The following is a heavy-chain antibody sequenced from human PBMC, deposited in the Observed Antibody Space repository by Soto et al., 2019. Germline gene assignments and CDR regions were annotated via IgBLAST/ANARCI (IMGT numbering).Heavy chain of an antibody. Sequence: QVQLVESGGGLVKPGGSLSLSCAASGFTFSYYYMSWIRQTPGKGLEWVSYISSSGGTIYYADSVKGRFTISRDIAKSSLYLQMNSLRAEDTAVYYCASGDSTRSLNYWGQGTLVTVSS. J-gene: IGHJ4*02. D-gene: IGHD4-17*01. CDR1: GFTFSYYY. CDR2: ISSSGGTI. V-gene: IGHV3-11*01. CDR3: ASGDSTRSLNY.